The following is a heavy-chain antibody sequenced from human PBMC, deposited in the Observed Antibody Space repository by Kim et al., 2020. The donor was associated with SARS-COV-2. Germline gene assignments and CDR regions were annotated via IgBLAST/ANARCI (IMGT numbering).Heavy chain of an antibody. CDR3: ARGAYGDVSFVY. Sequence: TKYGQKVQGRVIMTTDTSTNTAYMELWSLRSDDTAMYYCARGAYGDVSFVYWGQGTLVTVSS. V-gene: IGHV1-18*01. D-gene: IGHD4-17*01. CDR2: T. J-gene: IGHJ4*02.